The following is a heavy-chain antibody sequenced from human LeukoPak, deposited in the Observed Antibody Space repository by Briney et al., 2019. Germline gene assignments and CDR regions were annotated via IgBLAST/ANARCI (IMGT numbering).Heavy chain of an antibody. CDR2: ISSSGSTI. Sequence: GGSLRLSCAASGFTFSSYEMNWVRKAPGKGLEWVSYISSSGSTIYYADSVKGRFTISRDNAKNSLYLQMNSLRAEDTAVYYCARDPIAAAGTYYMDVWGKGTTVTISS. D-gene: IGHD6-13*01. J-gene: IGHJ6*03. CDR3: ARDPIAAAGTYYMDV. V-gene: IGHV3-48*03. CDR1: GFTFSSYE.